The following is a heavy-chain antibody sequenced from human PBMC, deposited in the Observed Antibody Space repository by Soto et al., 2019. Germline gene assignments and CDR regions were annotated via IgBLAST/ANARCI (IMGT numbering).Heavy chain of an antibody. CDR2: ICGGGSNK. CDR3: AKDFGLHGPPDAFDI. V-gene: IGHV3-33*06. CDR1: GFTFRSYA. J-gene: IGHJ3*02. D-gene: IGHD3-16*01. Sequence: GGSLRLSCAASGFTFRSYAMHWVRQAPGKGLEWVAVICGGGSNKYYADSVKGRFTISRDNSKNTLYLQMNSLRAEDTAVYYCAKDFGLHGPPDAFDIWGQGTMVTVSS.